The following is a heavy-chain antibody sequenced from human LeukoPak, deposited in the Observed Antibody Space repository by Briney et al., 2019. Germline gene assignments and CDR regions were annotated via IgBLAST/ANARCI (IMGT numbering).Heavy chain of an antibody. J-gene: IGHJ6*03. V-gene: IGHV4-61*02. CDR1: GDSISSASYY. CDR3: ARKMVRDIVVVPAAIGYYYYMDV. CDR2: IYTSGST. D-gene: IGHD2-2*01. Sequence: SQTLSLTCTVSGDSISSASYYWSWIRQPAGKGLEWIGRIYTSGSTNYNPSLKSRVTISVDTSKNQFSLKLSSVTAADTAVYYCARKMVRDIVVVPAAIGYYYYMDVWGKGTTVTVSS.